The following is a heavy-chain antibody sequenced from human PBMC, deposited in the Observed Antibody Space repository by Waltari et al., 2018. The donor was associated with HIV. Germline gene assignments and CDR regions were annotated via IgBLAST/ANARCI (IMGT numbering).Heavy chain of an antibody. CDR2: IWSDGTTQ. D-gene: IGHD3-10*02. J-gene: IGHJ5*02. V-gene: IGHV3-33*01. CDR1: GFLFSDYG. CDR3: ARVDADMLGFSDR. Sequence: QVQLEESGGAVVQPGRSLRLSCAASGFLFSDYGMSWVRQAPGKGLEWVAIIWSDGTTQDYADSVKGRFTISRDNRKDTLSLQMNSLKVEDTAIYYCARVDADMLGFSDRWGQGTLVTVSS.